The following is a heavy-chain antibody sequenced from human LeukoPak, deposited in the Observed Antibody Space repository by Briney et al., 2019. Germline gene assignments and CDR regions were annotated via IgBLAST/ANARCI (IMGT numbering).Heavy chain of an antibody. D-gene: IGHD4-17*01. J-gene: IGHJ4*02. CDR3: AKDRGSTVVKHDY. Sequence: QSGGSLRLSCAASGFTFSSYAMSWVRQAPGKGLEWVSAISGSGGSTYYADSVKGRFTISRDNSKNTLYLQMNSLRAEDTAVYYCAKDRGSTVVKHDYWGQGTLVTVSS. CDR2: ISGSGGST. CDR1: GFTFSSYA. V-gene: IGHV3-23*01.